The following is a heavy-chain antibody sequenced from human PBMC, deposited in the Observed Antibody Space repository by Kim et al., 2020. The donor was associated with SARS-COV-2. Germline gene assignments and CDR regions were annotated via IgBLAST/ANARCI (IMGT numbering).Heavy chain of an antibody. Sequence: GGSLRLSCAASGFTFDDYAMHWVRQAPGKGLEWVSLISGDGGSTYYADSVKGRFTISRDNSKNSLYLQMNSLRTEDTALYYCAKDRYSSSWSPFGYYFDYWGQGTLVTVSS. CDR2: ISGDGGST. V-gene: IGHV3-43*02. CDR3: AKDRYSSSWSPFGYYFDY. J-gene: IGHJ4*02. D-gene: IGHD6-13*01. CDR1: GFTFDDYA.